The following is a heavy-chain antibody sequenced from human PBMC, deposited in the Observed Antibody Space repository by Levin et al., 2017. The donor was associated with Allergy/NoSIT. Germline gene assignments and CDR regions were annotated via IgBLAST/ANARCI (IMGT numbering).Heavy chain of an antibody. CDR1: GFTFSSYA. CDR3: AKDTPALSAGPYFDY. CDR2: ISGSGGST. J-gene: IGHJ4*02. Sequence: EASVKVSCATSGFTFSSYAMSWVRQAPGKGLEWVSGISGSGGSTYYADSVKGRFTISRDNSKNTLYLQMNSLRAEDTAVYYCAKDTPALSAGPYFDYWGQGTLVTVSS. D-gene: IGHD2-2*01. V-gene: IGHV3-23*01.